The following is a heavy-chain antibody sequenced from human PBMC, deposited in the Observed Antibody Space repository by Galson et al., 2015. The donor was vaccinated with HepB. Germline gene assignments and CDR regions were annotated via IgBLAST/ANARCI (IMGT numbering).Heavy chain of an antibody. V-gene: IGHV3-64*01. J-gene: IGHJ4*02. Sequence: SLRLSCAASGFTFSNYAMHWVRQAPGKGLEYVSAISSDGGSTYYANSVKGRFTMSRDNSKNTLYLQMGSLRAEDMAVYYCARAGAGSYYQYWGQGTLVTVSS. D-gene: IGHD3-10*01. CDR3: ARAGAGSYYQY. CDR1: GFTFSNYA. CDR2: ISSDGGST.